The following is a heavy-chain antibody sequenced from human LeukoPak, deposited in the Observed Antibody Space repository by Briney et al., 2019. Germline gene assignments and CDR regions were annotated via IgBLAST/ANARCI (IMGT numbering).Heavy chain of an antibody. D-gene: IGHD3-3*01. CDR3: AKANDFWSGYYPGYYMDV. J-gene: IGHJ6*03. V-gene: IGHV3-30*18. Sequence: QPGGSLRLSCAASGFTFSSYGMHWVRQAPGKGLEWVAVISYDGSNKYYADSVKGRFTISRDNSKNTLYLQMNSLRAEDTAVYYCAKANDFWSGYYPGYYMDVWGKGTTVTVSS. CDR2: ISYDGSNK. CDR1: GFTFSSYG.